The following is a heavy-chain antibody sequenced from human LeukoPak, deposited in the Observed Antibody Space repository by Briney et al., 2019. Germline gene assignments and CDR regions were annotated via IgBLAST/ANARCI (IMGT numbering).Heavy chain of an antibody. CDR1: GFPFSNAW. Sequence: GSLRLSCAASGFPFSNAWMSWVRQAPGKGLEWVGRIKSKTDGGTTDYAAPVKGRFTISRDDSKNTLYLQMDSLKTEDTAVYYCTTGSSSAVFDYWGQGTLVTVSS. CDR2: IKSKTDGGTT. J-gene: IGHJ4*02. V-gene: IGHV3-15*01. D-gene: IGHD6-6*01. CDR3: TTGSSSAVFDY.